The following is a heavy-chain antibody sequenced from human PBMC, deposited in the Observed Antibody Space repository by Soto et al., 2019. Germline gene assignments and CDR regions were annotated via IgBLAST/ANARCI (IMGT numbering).Heavy chain of an antibody. Sequence: SETLSLTCAVSGGSISSGGYSWSWIRQPPGKGLEWIGYIYHSGSTYYNPSLKSRVTISVDTSKNQFSLKLSSVTAADTAVYYCAREDYYGSETYYNKRNYYYGMDVWGQGTTVTVSS. V-gene: IGHV4-30-2*01. J-gene: IGHJ6*02. CDR1: GGSISSGGYS. D-gene: IGHD3-10*01. CDR3: AREDYYGSETYYNKRNYYYGMDV. CDR2: IYHSGST.